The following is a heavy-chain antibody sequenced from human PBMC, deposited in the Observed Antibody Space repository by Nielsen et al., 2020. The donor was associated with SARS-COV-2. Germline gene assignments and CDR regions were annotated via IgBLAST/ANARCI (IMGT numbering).Heavy chain of an antibody. V-gene: IGHV4-39*07. D-gene: IGHD6-19*01. J-gene: IGHJ4*02. CDR3: GAVAGRADY. CDR2: IYYSGST. Sequence: SETLSLTCTVSGGSISSSSYYWGWIRQPPGKGLEWIGSIYYSGSTYYNPSLKSRVTISVDKSKNQFSLKLSSVTAADTAVYYCGAVAGRADYWGQGTLVTVSS. CDR1: GGSISSSSYY.